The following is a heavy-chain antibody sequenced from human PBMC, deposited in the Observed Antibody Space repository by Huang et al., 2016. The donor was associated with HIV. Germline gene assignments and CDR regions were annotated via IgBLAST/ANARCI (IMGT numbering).Heavy chain of an antibody. Sequence: EVQLVQSGVEVKKPGESLKISCKGSGFSFTSYWIGWVRQMPWKGLGWIGIICPGNSNTFYSPAFQGQVTISADKYTRTAYLQWSSLKASDSAIYYCAIHDSNDFTFDDWGQGTLVAVSS. CDR1: GFSFTSYW. CDR3: AIHDSNDFTFDD. D-gene: IGHD5-18*01. J-gene: IGHJ4*02. CDR2: ICPGNSNT. V-gene: IGHV5-51*03.